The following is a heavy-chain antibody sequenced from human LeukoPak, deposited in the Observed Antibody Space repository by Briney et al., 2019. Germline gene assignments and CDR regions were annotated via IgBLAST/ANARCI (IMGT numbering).Heavy chain of an antibody. CDR2: IYTSGST. Sequence: SETLSLTCTVSGGSISSYYWSWIRQSAGKGLEWIGRIYTSGSTNYNPSLKSRVTMSVDTSKRQFSLKLSSVTAADTAVYYCARDVVTTTGDYFDYWGQGTLVTVSS. V-gene: IGHV4-4*07. CDR1: GGSISSYY. D-gene: IGHD2-2*01. CDR3: ARDVVTTTGDYFDY. J-gene: IGHJ4*02.